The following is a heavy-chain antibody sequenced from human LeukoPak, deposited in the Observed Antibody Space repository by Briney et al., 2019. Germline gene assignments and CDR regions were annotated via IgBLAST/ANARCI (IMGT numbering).Heavy chain of an antibody. Sequence: GGSLRLSCAASGYTFSSSGMSWVRQAPGKGLEWVSGIGGSGGSTYYADSVKGRFTISRDNSKNTLYLQMNSLRAEDTAVYYCATFRGSSSWYPTHYYYMDVGGKGTTVTISS. V-gene: IGHV3-23*01. D-gene: IGHD6-13*01. CDR1: GYTFSSSG. CDR2: IGGSGGST. CDR3: ATFRGSSSWYPTHYYYMDV. J-gene: IGHJ6*03.